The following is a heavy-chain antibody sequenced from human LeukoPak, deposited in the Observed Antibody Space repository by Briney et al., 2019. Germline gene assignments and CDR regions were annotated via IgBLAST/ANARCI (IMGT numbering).Heavy chain of an antibody. D-gene: IGHD3-10*01. Sequence: GGSLRLSCAASGFTFSSYGMHWVRQAPGKGLEWVAVISYDGSNKYYADSVKGRFTISRDNSKNTLYLQMNSLRAEDTAVYYCAKDPYYYGSGSYWDYYYYGMDVWGQGTTVTVSS. CDR3: AKDPYYYGSGSYWDYYYYGMDV. V-gene: IGHV3-30*18. J-gene: IGHJ6*02. CDR2: ISYDGSNK. CDR1: GFTFSSYG.